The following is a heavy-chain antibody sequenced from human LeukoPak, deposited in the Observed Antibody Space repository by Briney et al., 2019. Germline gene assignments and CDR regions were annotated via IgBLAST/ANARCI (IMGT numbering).Heavy chain of an antibody. Sequence: GGSLRLSCIASGLSFSTYWMTWVRQAPGRGLEWLANIHYEGIHKYYADSVKGRFTIYRDNTKSSLFLEVNSLRAVDTDVYFCAASHDSSGNDWGKGTLVTVSS. CDR3: AASHDSSGND. D-gene: IGHD3-22*01. J-gene: IGHJ4*02. CDR2: IHYEGIHK. CDR1: GLSFSTYW. V-gene: IGHV3-7*01.